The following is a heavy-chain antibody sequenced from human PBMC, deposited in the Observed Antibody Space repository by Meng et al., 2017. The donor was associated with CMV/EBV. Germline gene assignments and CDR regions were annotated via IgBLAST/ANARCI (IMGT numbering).Heavy chain of an antibody. CDR3: ARVNDRDAFDI. Sequence: VQLLESGGGLVQPGGSLRLSCAASGFTFSDYYMSWIRQAPGKGLEWVSYISSSSSYTNYADSVKGRFTISRDNAKNSLYLQMNSLRAEDTAVYYCARVNDRDAFDIWGQGTMVTVSS. J-gene: IGHJ3*02. V-gene: IGHV3-11*03. D-gene: IGHD1-14*01. CDR2: ISSSSSYT. CDR1: GFTFSDYY.